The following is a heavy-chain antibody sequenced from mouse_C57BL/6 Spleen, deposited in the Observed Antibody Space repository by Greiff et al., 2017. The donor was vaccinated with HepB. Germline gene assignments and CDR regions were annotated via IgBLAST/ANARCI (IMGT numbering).Heavy chain of an antibody. CDR1: GYTFTSYW. V-gene: IGHV1-72*01. Sequence: QVQLQQPGAELVKPGASVKLSCKASGYTFTSYWMHWVKQRPGRGLEWIGRIDPNSGGTKYNEKFKSKATLTVDKPSSKAYMQLSSLTSEDAAVYYCARSHTGGYYYAMDYWGQGTSVTVSS. CDR3: ARSHTGGYYYAMDY. J-gene: IGHJ4*01. CDR2: IDPNSGGT. D-gene: IGHD1-1*02.